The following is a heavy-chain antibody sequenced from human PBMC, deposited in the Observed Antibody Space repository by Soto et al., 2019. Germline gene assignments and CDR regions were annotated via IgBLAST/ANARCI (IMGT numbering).Heavy chain of an antibody. CDR3: TTDSSGSPNY. CDR1: GFTFSTPW. D-gene: IGHD1-26*01. Sequence: PGGSLRLSCAASGFTFSTPWMNWVRQAPGKGLEWVGQIRSKIHGGTTDYAAPVRGRFNISRDDSRNTLYLQMNGLNTEDTAVYYCTTDSSGSPNYWGQGTLVTVSS. V-gene: IGHV3-15*07. J-gene: IGHJ4*02. CDR2: IRSKIHGGTT.